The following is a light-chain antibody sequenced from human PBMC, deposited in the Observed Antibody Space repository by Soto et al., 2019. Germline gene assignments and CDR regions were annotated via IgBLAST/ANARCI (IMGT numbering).Light chain of an antibody. CDR1: SSNIGAGYD. CDR2: GNN. Sequence: QLVLTQPPSVSGAPGQRVTISCTGSSSNIGAGYDVHWYQQLPGTVPKVLIYGNNNRPSGVPDRFSGSKSGTSASLAITGLQAEDEADYYCQSYDSSLSAVVFGGGTKLTVL. V-gene: IGLV1-40*01. J-gene: IGLJ2*01. CDR3: QSYDSSLSAVV.